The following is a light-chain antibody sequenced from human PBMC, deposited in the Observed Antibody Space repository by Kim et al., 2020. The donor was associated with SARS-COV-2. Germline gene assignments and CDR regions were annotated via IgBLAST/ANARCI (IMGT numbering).Light chain of an antibody. CDR3: QQYHNYPYT. CDR1: QSISSW. V-gene: IGKV1-5*03. Sequence: SASVGGRVTITCRASQSISSWLAWYQQKPGKAPKLLIYRASNLESGVPSRFSGGGSGTEFTLTISSLQPDDFATYYCQQYHNYPYTFGQGTKLEI. J-gene: IGKJ2*01. CDR2: RAS.